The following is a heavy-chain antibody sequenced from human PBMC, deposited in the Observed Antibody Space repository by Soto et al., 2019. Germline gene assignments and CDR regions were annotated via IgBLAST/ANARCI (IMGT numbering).Heavy chain of an antibody. CDR1: GGSISSGGYY. V-gene: IGHV4-30-4*01. CDR2: IYHSGTT. Sequence: SETLSLTCTVSGGSISSGGYYWNWIRQHPGKGLEWIAYIYHSGTTYYNPSLKSRVTISIDRSKNQFSLKLSSVTAADTAVYYCARVPSPWGQGTLVTVSS. J-gene: IGHJ5*02. CDR3: ARVPSP.